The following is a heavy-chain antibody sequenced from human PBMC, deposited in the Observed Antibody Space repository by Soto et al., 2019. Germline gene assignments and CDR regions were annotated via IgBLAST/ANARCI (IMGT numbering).Heavy chain of an antibody. CDR2: ISAYNGNT. CDR1: GYTFTSYG. V-gene: IGHV1-18*04. J-gene: IGHJ4*02. CDR3: ARETGIPADGMGGY. Sequence: WASVKVSCKASGYTFTSYGISGVRQAPGQGLEWMGWISAYNGNTNYAQKLQGRVTMTKDTSTSTAYMELRSLRSDDTAVYYCARETGIPADGMGGYLGQGTLVPFSP. D-gene: IGHD6-13*01.